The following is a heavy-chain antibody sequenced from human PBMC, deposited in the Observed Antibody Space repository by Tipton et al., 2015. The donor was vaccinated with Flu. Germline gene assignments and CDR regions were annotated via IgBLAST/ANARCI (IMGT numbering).Heavy chain of an antibody. CDR2: IYHSGST. V-gene: IGHV4-38-2*01. D-gene: IGHD1-26*01. CDR1: GYSISSGYY. Sequence: VKPSETLSLTCAVSGYSISSGYYWGWIRQPPGKGLEWIGSIYHSGSTYYNPSLKSRVTMSVDTSKNQFSLKLSSVTAADTAVYYCARRYRIVGASPDAFDIWGQGTMVTVSS. J-gene: IGHJ3*02. CDR3: ARRYRIVGASPDAFDI.